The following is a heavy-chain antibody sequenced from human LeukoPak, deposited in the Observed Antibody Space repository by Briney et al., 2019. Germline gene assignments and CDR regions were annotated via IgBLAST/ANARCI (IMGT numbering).Heavy chain of an antibody. D-gene: IGHD2-15*01. J-gene: IGHJ3*02. Sequence: PSETLSLTCTVSGGSISSYYWSWIRQPPGKGLEWIGYIYYSGSTNYNPSLESRVTISLDTSKNQFSLKLSSVTAADTALYYCAGGKYQISIFCSAGSCYPGAFDIWGQGTMGTVSS. V-gene: IGHV4-59*01. CDR2: IYYSGST. CDR1: GGSISSYY. CDR3: AGGKYQISIFCSAGSCYPGAFDI.